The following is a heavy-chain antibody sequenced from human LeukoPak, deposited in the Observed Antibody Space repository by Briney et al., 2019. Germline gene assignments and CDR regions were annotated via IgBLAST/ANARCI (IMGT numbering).Heavy chain of an antibody. V-gene: IGHV3-30*02. J-gene: IGHJ4*02. D-gene: IGHD5-12*01. CDR3: ARGPSGYHNT. CDR2: IRYDGSNK. Sequence: PGGSLRLSCAASGFTFSSYGMHWVRQAPGKGLEWVAFIRYDGSNKYYADSVKGRFTISRDNSKNTLYLQMNSLRAEDTAVYCCARGPSGYHNTGGQGTLVTVSS. CDR1: GFTFSSYG.